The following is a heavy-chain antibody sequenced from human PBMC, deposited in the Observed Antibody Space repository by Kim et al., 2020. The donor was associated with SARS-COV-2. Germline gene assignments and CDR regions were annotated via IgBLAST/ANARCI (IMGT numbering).Heavy chain of an antibody. Sequence: ASVKVSCKASGYTFTSYAIHWVRQAPGQRLERMGWINTGNDNTKYSQKFRGRVTITRDTSATTAYMELSRLGSEDTAVYYCARSENCGGDCYPKFYFD. V-gene: IGHV1-3*04. CDR1: GYTFTSYA. D-gene: IGHD2-21*02. J-gene: IGHJ4*01. CDR3: ARSENCGGDCYPKFYFD. CDR2: INTGNDNT.